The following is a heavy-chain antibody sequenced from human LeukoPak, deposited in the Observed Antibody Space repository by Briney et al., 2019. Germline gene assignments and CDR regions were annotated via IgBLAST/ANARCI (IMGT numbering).Heavy chain of an antibody. Sequence: ASVKVSCKASGYTFTSCYMHWVRQAPGQGLEWMGGIIPMFDTGNYAKRFRGRLTITADEATSTVYMELSSLRSEDTAIYYCARVMGKSMVVTPDYYYMDVWGKGTMVTISS. CDR2: IIPMFDTG. V-gene: IGHV1-69*13. D-gene: IGHD2-21*02. J-gene: IGHJ6*03. CDR3: ARVMGKSMVVTPDYYYMDV. CDR1: GYTFTSCY.